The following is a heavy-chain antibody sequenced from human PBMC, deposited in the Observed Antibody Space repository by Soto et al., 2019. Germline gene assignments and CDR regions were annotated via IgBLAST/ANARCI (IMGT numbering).Heavy chain of an antibody. CDR3: AKDLYSGSLDYYFDY. V-gene: IGHV3-23*01. Sequence: GXSLRLSCAASGFTFSSYAISWVLQAPGKGLEWVAAISGSGGSTYYADSVKGRFTISRDNSKNTLYLQMNSLRAEDTAVYYCAKDLYSGSLDYYFDYWGQGTLVTVSS. J-gene: IGHJ4*02. D-gene: IGHD1-26*01. CDR1: GFTFSSYA. CDR2: ISGSGGST.